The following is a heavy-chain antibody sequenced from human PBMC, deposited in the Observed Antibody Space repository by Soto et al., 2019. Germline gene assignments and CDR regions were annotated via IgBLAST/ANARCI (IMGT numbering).Heavy chain of an antibody. CDR2: ISSSGSTI. CDR3: ARDLDGDYPIDY. D-gene: IGHD4-17*01. CDR1: GFTFSDYY. V-gene: IGHV3-11*01. Sequence: GESLKISCAASGFTFSDYYMSWIRQAPGKGLEWVSYISSSGSTIYYADSVKGRFTISRDNAKNSLYLQMNSLRAEDTAVYYCARDLDGDYPIDYWGQGTLVTVSS. J-gene: IGHJ4*02.